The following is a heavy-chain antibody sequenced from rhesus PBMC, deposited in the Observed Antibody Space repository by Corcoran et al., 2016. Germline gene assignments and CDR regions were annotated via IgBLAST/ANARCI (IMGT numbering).Heavy chain of an antibody. CDR3: ARDIAAAGTGFDY. J-gene: IGHJ4*01. Sequence: QVQLQESGPGVVKPSETLSLTCAVSGGSISSGYDWSWIRQPPGKGLGRIGYIYGSSGSTNYNPSRKSRVTISKDASKNQFSLKLSSVTAADTAVYYCARDIAAAGTGFDYWGQGVLVTVSS. CDR2: IYGSSGST. CDR1: GGSISSGYD. D-gene: IGHD6-25*01. V-gene: IGHV4-76*01.